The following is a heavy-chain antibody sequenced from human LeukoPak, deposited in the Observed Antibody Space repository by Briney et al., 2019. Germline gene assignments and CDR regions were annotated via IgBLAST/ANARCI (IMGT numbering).Heavy chain of an antibody. CDR1: GFTFDDYA. Sequence: GRSLRLSCAASGFTFDDYAMHWVRQAPGKGLEWVSGISWNSGSIGYADSAKGRFTISRDNAKNSLYLQMNSLRAEDTALYYCAKDTSPDCTNGVCPAYYYYGMDVWGQGATVTVSS. CDR3: AKDTSPDCTNGVCPAYYYYGMDV. V-gene: IGHV3-9*01. J-gene: IGHJ6*02. CDR2: ISWNSGSI. D-gene: IGHD2-8*01.